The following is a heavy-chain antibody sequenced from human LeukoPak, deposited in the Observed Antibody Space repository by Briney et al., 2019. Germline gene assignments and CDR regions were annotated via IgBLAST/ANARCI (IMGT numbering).Heavy chain of an antibody. V-gene: IGHV4-59*01. CDR3: ARARYSSSWYGGYKAFDY. J-gene: IGHJ4*02. CDR1: GGSISSYY. Sequence: SETLSLTCTVSGGSISSYYWSWIRQPPGKGLEWIGYIYYSGSTNYNPSLKSRVTISVDTSKNQFSLKLSSVTAADTAVYYCARARYSSSWYGGYKAFDYWGQGTLVTVSS. D-gene: IGHD6-13*01. CDR2: IYYSGST.